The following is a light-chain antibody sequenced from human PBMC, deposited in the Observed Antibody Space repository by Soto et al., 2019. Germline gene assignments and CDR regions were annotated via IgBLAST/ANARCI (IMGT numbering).Light chain of an antibody. CDR3: QHYVTSLTT. Sequence: EIVLTQSPATLSLSPGERANISCRASQSVTTYLAWYQQKPGQAPRLLIYDASDRATGIPDRFSGSGSGTDFTLAISRLEPEDFAVYYCQHYVTSLTTFGQGTKVDIK. CDR1: QSVTTY. CDR2: DAS. V-gene: IGKV3-11*01. J-gene: IGKJ1*01.